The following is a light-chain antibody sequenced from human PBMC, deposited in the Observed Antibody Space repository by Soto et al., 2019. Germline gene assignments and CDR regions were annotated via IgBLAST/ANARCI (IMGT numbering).Light chain of an antibody. CDR1: SSDVGGYNY. V-gene: IGLV2-14*03. CDR2: DVS. J-gene: IGLJ1*01. Sequence: QSALTQPASVSGSPGQSITIYCTGTSSDVGGYNYVSWYQQHPGKAPKVMIFDVSNRPSGVSNRFSGSKSGNTASLTISGLQAEDDADYYCCSYSSSSTYVFGTGTKVTVL. CDR3: CSYSSSSTYV.